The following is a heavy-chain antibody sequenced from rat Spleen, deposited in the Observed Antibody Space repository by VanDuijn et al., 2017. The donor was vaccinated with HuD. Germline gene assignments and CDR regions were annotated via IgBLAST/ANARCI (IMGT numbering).Heavy chain of an antibody. CDR3: TRTAY. CDR1: GFSLTSNS. V-gene: IGHV2-1*01. J-gene: IGHJ2*01. CDR2: IWGDGST. Sequence: QVQLKESGPGLVQPSQTLSLTCTVSGFSLTSNSVHWVRQPPGKGLEWMGGIWGDGSTDYNSALKSRLSISRDTSKSQVFLKMNSLQTDDTAIYFCTRTAYWGQGVMVTVSS.